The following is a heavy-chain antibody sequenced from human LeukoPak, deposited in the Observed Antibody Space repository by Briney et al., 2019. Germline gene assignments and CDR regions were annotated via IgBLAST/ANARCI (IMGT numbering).Heavy chain of an antibody. J-gene: IGHJ4*02. CDR2: VSDGGRT. Sequence: PSETLSLTCSVSGGSITSYYWSWIRQPPGKGLEWIGHVSDGGRTNYSPSLRSRVTISVYTSKNQFSLKLSSVTAADTAVYYCARRPLHLGELSSYYIDYWGQGTLVTVSS. CDR3: ARRPLHLGELSSYYIDY. V-gene: IGHV4-59*08. CDR1: GGSITSYY. D-gene: IGHD3-16*02.